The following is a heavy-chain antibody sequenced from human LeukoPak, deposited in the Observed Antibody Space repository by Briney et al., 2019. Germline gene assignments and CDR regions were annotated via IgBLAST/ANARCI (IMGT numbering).Heavy chain of an antibody. CDR2: INHSGST. V-gene: IGHV4-34*01. J-gene: IGHJ4*02. CDR3: ARGPWQYGSGGYYLDY. CDR1: GGSFSGYY. Sequence: TPSETLSLTCAVYGGSFSGYYWSWIRQPPGKGLEWIGEINHSGSTNYNPSLKSRVTISVDTSKNQFSLKLSSVTAADTAVYYCARGPWQYGSGGYYLDYWGQGTLVTVSS. D-gene: IGHD3-10*01.